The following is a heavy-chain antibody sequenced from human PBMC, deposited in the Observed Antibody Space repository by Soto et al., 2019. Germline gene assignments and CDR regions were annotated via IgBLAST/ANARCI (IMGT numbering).Heavy chain of an antibody. V-gene: IGHV1-46*03. J-gene: IGHJ5*02. CDR3: ARDLKGGYAPGYWFDP. Sequence: ASVKVSCKASGYTFTSYYMHWVRQAPGQGLEWMGIINPSGGSTSYAQKFQGRVTMTRDTSTSTVYMELSSLRSEDTAVFYCARDLKGGYAPGYWFDPWGQGTLGTVSS. D-gene: IGHD5-12*01. CDR2: INPSGGST. CDR1: GYTFTSYY.